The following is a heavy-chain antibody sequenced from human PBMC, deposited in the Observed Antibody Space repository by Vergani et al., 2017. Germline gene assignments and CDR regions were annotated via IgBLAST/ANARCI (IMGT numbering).Heavy chain of an antibody. V-gene: IGHV4-59*08. J-gene: IGHJ4*02. Sequence: QVQLQESGPGLVKPSETLSLTCTVSGGSISSYYWSWIRQPPGKGLEWFGYIYYSGSTNYNPSLKSRVTISVDTSKNQFSLKLSSVTAADTAVYYCARISYSYGFFDYWGQGTLVTVSS. CDR1: GGSISSYY. CDR2: IYYSGST. CDR3: ARISYSYGFFDY. D-gene: IGHD5-18*01.